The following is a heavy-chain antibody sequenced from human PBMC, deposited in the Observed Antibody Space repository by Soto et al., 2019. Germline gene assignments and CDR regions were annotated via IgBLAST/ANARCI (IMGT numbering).Heavy chain of an antibody. D-gene: IGHD6-13*01. J-gene: IGHJ4*02. CDR2: FWYDASAQ. Sequence: AGGSLRLSCTTSGFTFTSYSMHWVRQAPGKGLEWVATFWYDASAQRYADSVKGRFTISRDPSRGTLYLLMDSLRTDDTAVYYCVFGSWNQYFFDHWGQEXVVTVYS. CDR1: GFTFTSYS. V-gene: IGHV3-33*08. CDR3: VFGSWNQYFFDH.